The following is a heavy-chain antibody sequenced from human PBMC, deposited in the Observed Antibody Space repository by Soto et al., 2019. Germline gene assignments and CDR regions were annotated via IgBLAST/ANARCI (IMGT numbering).Heavy chain of an antibody. J-gene: IGHJ3*02. CDR1: GYSFTSYW. CDR3: AGPSLAETDAFDI. V-gene: IGHV5-51*01. CDR2: IYPGDSDT. D-gene: IGHD6-6*01. Sequence: TGESLRISCKGSGYSFTSYWIGWVRQMPGKGLEWMGIIYPGDSDTRYSPSFQGQVTISADKSISTAYLQWSSLKASDTAMYYCAGPSLAETDAFDIWGQGTMVTVSS.